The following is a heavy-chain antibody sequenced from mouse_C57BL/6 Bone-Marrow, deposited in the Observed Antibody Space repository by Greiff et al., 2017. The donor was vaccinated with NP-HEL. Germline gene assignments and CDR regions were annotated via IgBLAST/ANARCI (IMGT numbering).Heavy chain of an antibody. Sequence: DVMLVESGGGLVKPGGSLKLSCAASGFTFSSYAMSWVRQTPEKRLEWVATISDGGSYTYYPDNVKGRFTISRDNAKNNLYLQMSHLKSEDTAMYYCARGGVPYFDYWGQGTTLTVSS. CDR1: GFTFSSYA. J-gene: IGHJ2*01. V-gene: IGHV5-4*03. CDR2: ISDGGSYT. CDR3: ARGGVPYFDY. D-gene: IGHD2-14*01.